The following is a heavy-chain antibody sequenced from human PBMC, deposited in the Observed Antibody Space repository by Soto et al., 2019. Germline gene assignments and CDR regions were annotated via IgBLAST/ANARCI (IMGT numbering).Heavy chain of an antibody. Sequence: SETLSLTCTVSGGSMSEYFWSWVRQSPGKGLEWIGYIYYLGSTDYNPSLKSRVTISVDTSKRQFSLKPSSVTAADTAIYYCARDGYDGSGSPYPAYWGPGIQVTVSS. CDR1: GGSMSEYF. V-gene: IGHV4-59*01. CDR3: ARDGYDGSGSPYPAY. CDR2: IYYLGST. D-gene: IGHD3-10*01. J-gene: IGHJ4*02.